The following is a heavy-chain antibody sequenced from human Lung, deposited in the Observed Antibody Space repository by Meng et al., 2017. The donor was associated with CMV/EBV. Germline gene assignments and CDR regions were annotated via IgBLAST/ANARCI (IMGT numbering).Heavy chain of an antibody. CDR1: GFTFDDYT. Sequence: GGSLRLSCAASGFTFDDYTMHWVRQVAGKGLEWVSLISWDGASTNYADSVKGRFTISRDNDKNSLFLQMNNLRSEDTALYYCSKGITNWGQGTLVTVSS. V-gene: IGHV3-43*01. D-gene: IGHD1-14*01. CDR2: ISWDGAST. CDR3: SKGITN. J-gene: IGHJ4*02.